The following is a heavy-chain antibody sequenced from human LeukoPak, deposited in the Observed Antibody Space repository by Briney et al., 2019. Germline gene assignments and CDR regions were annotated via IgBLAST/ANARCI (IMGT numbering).Heavy chain of an antibody. CDR2: IYYSGST. CDR3: ARDSYSSGWYTSNWFDP. J-gene: IGHJ5*02. CDR1: GGSINSYY. V-gene: IGHV4-39*07. D-gene: IGHD6-19*01. Sequence: SETLSLTCTVSGGSINSYYWGWIRQPPGKGLEWIGSIYYSGSTYYNPSLKSRVTISVDTSKNQFSLKLSSVTAADTAVYYCARDSYSSGWYTSNWFDPWGQGTLVTVSS.